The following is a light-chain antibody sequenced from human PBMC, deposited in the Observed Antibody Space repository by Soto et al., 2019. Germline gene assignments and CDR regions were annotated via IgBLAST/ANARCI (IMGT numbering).Light chain of an antibody. J-gene: IGKJ2*01. CDR1: QNVSNW. Sequence: DVEKTQSPSTLPTSIGDRVTINCRASQNVSNWLAWYQQKPGKAPKLLIYKASRLESGVPSRFSASGSGTVFTLTINSLQSDDFATYFCQQYSKESTFGQGTKLEIK. V-gene: IGKV1-5*03. CDR3: QQYSKEST. CDR2: KAS.